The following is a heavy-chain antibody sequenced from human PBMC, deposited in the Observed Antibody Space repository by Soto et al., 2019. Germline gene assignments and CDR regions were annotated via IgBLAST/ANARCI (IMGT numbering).Heavy chain of an antibody. CDR3: ARVYPGIAVAGPFDY. CDR2: VNHSGEA. D-gene: IGHD6-19*01. Sequence: SETLSLTCGVYGGSFRNYYWIWVRQPPGKGLEWIGEVNHSGEATYNPSLQSRITISLDTSKNQFSLKLSSVTAADTAVYYCARVYPGIAVAGPFDYWGQGTLVTVSS. V-gene: IGHV4-34*01. CDR1: GGSFRNYY. J-gene: IGHJ4*02.